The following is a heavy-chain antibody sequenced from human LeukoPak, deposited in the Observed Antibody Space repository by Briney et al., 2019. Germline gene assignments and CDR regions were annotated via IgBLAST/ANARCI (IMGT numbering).Heavy chain of an antibody. J-gene: IGHJ4*02. CDR2: IIPIFDTS. V-gene: IGHV1-69*06. D-gene: IGHD4-23*01. Sequence: GASVKVSCKASGGTFSNYAINWVRQAPGQGLEWMGAIIPIFDTSTYAQKLQGRVTITADKSTNTVYMELSSLRSEDTGVYYCATDDSVVTEGHSDYWGQGTLVTVSS. CDR1: GGTFSNYA. CDR3: ATDDSVVTEGHSDY.